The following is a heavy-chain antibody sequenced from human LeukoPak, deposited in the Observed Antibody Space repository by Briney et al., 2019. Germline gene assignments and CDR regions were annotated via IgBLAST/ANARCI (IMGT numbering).Heavy chain of an antibody. CDR3: ARDYGSGSYYNAPFDY. D-gene: IGHD3-10*01. CDR1: GGSISSYY. CDR2: IYYSGTT. Sequence: PSETLSLTCTVSGGSISSYYWGWIRQPPGKGLEWIGSIYYSGTTYYNPSLKSRVTISVDTSKNQFSLKLSSVTAADTAVYYCARDYGSGSYYNAPFDYWGQGNLVTVSS. J-gene: IGHJ4*02. V-gene: IGHV4-39*07.